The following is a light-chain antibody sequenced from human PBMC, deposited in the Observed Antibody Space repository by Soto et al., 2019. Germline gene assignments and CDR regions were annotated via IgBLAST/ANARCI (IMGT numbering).Light chain of an antibody. CDR2: DAS. CDR3: QQRGYPFT. V-gene: IGKV3-11*01. Sequence: EIVLTQSPATLSLSPGERATLSCRASQNVRTYLAWYQQRPGQAPRLLIYDASNRAIGIPARFTGSGSGTDFTLTINSLEPEDFAVYYGQQRGYPFTFGPGTRVDVK. J-gene: IGKJ3*01. CDR1: QNVRTY.